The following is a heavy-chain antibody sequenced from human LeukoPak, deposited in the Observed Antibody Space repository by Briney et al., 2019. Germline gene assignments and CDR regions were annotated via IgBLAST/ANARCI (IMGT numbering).Heavy chain of an antibody. CDR1: GGSISSYY. CDR2: IYTSGST. CDR3: ARGHRYCTNGVCYTYFDY. D-gene: IGHD2-8*01. J-gene: IGHJ4*02. V-gene: IGHV4-4*07. Sequence: SETLSLTCTVSGGSISSYYWSWIRQPAGKGLEWIGRIYTSGSTNYNPSLKSRVTMSVDTSKNQFPLKLSSVTAADMAVYYCARGHRYCTNGVCYTYFDYWGQGTLVTVSS.